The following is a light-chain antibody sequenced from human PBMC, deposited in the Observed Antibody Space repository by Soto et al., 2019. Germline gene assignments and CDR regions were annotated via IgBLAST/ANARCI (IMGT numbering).Light chain of an antibody. J-gene: IGLJ2*01. CDR3: SSYAGSKTL. CDR2: EVS. Sequence: QSALTQPPSASGSPGQSVTISCTGTSSDVGGYDYVSWYQQHPGKAPKLMIYEVSKRPSGVPDRFSGSKSGITASLTVSGLQAEDEADYYCSSYAGSKTLFGGGTKLTVL. V-gene: IGLV2-8*01. CDR1: SSDVGGYDY.